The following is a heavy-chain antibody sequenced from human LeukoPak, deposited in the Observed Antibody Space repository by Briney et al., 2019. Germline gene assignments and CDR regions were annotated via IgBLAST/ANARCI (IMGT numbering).Heavy chain of an antibody. V-gene: IGHV3-49*03. CDR2: IRSKPYGGTT. CDR1: GFTFSDYG. D-gene: IGHD2-15*01. Sequence: GGSLRLSSTASGFTFSDYGVNWFRQAPGKGLEWVAFIRSKPYGGTTEYAASVKGRFSISRDDSTSIVYLQMNSLKTEDTALYYCSRTRISGIDGFDIWGQGTMVTVSS. CDR3: SRTRISGIDGFDI. J-gene: IGHJ3*02.